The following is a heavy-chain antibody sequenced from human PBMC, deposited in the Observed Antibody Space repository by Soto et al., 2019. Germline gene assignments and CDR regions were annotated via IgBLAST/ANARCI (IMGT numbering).Heavy chain of an antibody. J-gene: IGHJ6*02. CDR2: LYTVGST. Sequence: GGSLRLSCAASGFTVNGTYMSWVRQAPGKGLEWVSILYTVGSTYYADSVKGRFTISRDSSKNTLFLQMNSLRAEDTAVYYCARDPYYDSSGYLASNGMDVWGQGTTVTVSS. V-gene: IGHV3-53*05. CDR3: ARDPYYDSSGYLASNGMDV. CDR1: GFTVNGTY. D-gene: IGHD3-22*01.